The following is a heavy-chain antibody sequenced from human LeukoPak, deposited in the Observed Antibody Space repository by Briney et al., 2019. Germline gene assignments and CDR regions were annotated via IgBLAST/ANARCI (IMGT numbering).Heavy chain of an antibody. V-gene: IGHV5-51*01. CDR2: IYPGDFDT. CDR3: ARRITIFGVVTLYYFDY. CDR1: GYSFTSYW. Sequence: GESLKISCKGSGYSFTSYWIGWVRQMPGKGLEWMGIIYPGDFDTRYSPSFQGQVTISADKSISTSYLQWSSLKASDTAMYYCARRITIFGVVTLYYFDYWGQGTLVTVSS. J-gene: IGHJ4*02. D-gene: IGHD3-3*01.